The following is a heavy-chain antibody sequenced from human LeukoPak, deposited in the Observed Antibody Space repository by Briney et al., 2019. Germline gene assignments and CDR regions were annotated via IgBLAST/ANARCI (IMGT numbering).Heavy chain of an antibody. J-gene: IGHJ1*01. CDR2: IYYSGST. Sequence: SETLSLTCTVSGDSITNYYWSWIRQPPGKGLEWIGNIYYSGSTNYNPSLKSRVTISLDTSKDQFSLKLSSVTAADTAVYYCARDEVRFPRVFQHWGQGTLVTVSS. CDR1: GDSITNYY. CDR3: ARDEVRFPRVFQH. D-gene: IGHD3-10*01. V-gene: IGHV4-59*01.